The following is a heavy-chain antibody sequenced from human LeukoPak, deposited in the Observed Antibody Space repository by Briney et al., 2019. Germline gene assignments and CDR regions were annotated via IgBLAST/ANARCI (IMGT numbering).Heavy chain of an antibody. CDR2: ISYDGSNK. CDR1: GFTFSSYG. D-gene: IGHD3-10*01. V-gene: IGHV3-30*18. J-gene: IGHJ4*02. Sequence: PGGSLRLSCAASGFTFSSYGMHWVRQAPGKGLEWVAVISYDGSNKYYADPVKGRFTISRDNSKNTLYLQMNSLRAEDTAVYYCAKDVDPFGSGSYVEGFDYWGQGTLVTVSS. CDR3: AKDVDPFGSGSYVEGFDY.